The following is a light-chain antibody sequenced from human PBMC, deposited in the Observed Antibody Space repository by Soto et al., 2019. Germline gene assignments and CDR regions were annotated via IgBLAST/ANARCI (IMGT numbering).Light chain of an antibody. CDR3: QQYSSSHLT. CDR2: AAS. Sequence: EIVLTPSPGTLSLSPGERATLSCRASQSVSSYYLAWYQQKPGQAPRLLIYAASSRATGAPDRFRGSGSGTDFTLTISRLEPEDLAVYYCQQYSSSHLTFGQGTKVDIK. CDR1: QSVSSYY. J-gene: IGKJ1*01. V-gene: IGKV3-20*01.